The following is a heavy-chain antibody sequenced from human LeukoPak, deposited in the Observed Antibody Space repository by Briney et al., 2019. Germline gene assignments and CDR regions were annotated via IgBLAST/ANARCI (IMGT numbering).Heavy chain of an antibody. V-gene: IGHV3-23*01. J-gene: IGHJ4*02. D-gene: IGHD1-14*01. CDR1: GFTFSSYA. CDR2: ISDNGGRT. Sequence: GGSLRLSCAASGFTFSSYAMSWVRQAPGGGLEWVSGISDNGGRTYYADSVKGRLAISRDDSKSTLYLQMNSLRGEDTAVYYCAKDFGRNLGGPGYWGRGTLVIVSS. CDR3: AKDFGRNLGGPGY.